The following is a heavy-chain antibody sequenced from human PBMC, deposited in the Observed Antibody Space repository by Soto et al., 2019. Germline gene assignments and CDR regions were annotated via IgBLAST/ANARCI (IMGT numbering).Heavy chain of an antibody. J-gene: IGHJ6*02. D-gene: IGHD2-2*01. CDR2: IDPSDSYT. CDR1: GYSFTSYC. V-gene: IGHV5-10-1*01. Sequence: PGESLKISCNGSGYSFTSYCISWVRQMPGKGLEWMGRIDPSDSYTNYSSSFQGHVTISADKSISTAYLPWSSLKASDTAMYYCARQTVLTAARGYYGMDVWGQGTTVTVSS. CDR3: ARQTVLTAARGYYGMDV.